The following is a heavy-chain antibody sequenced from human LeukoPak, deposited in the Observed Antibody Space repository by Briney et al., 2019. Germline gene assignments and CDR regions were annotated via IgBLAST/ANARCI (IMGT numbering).Heavy chain of an antibody. CDR2: INPNSGGT. V-gene: IGHV1-2*04. CDR1: GYTFTGYY. J-gene: IGHJ6*02. D-gene: IGHD4-17*01. CDR3: ARDYGDHGHYYYGMDV. Sequence: GASVKVSCKASGYTFTGYYMHWVRQAPGQGLEWMGWINPNSGGTNYAQKFQGWVTMTRDTSISTAYMELSRLRSDDTAVYYCARDYGDHGHYYYGMDVWGQGTTVTVSS.